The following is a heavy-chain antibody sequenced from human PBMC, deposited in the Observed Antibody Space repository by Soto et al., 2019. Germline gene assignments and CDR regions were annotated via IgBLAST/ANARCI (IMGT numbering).Heavy chain of an antibody. CDR3: ARNLMTTVTIFDY. Sequence: ASVKVSCKASGGTFSSYAISWVRQAPGQGLEWMGGIIPIFGTANYAQKFQGRVTITADESTSTAYMELSSLRSEDTAVYYCARNLMTTVTIFDYWGQGTLVTVSS. V-gene: IGHV1-69*13. CDR1: GGTFSSYA. D-gene: IGHD4-17*01. CDR2: IIPIFGTA. J-gene: IGHJ4*02.